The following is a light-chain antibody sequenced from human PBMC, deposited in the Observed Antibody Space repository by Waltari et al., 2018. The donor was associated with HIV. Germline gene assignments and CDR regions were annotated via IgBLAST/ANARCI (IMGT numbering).Light chain of an antibody. Sequence: HSVLTQPPSVSGALGQRVTISCTGSSSNLGAGYDVHWYQQLPAPAPKLLIYKNNNRPSGVPDRFSGSKSGTSASLAITGLQAEDEADYHCQSYDSSLSGSRVFGGGTKLTVL. CDR1: SSNLGAGYD. J-gene: IGLJ3*02. V-gene: IGLV1-40*01. CDR2: KNN. CDR3: QSYDSSLSGSRV.